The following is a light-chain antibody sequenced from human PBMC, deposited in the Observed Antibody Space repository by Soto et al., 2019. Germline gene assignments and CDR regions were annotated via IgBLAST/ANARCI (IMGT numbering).Light chain of an antibody. CDR1: SSNIGGNS. CDR2: DDD. Sequence: QSVLTQPRSVSAAPGQRVTISCSGSSSNIGGNSVSWYQQLPGTAPKLLIYDDDKRPSGIPDRFSGSKPGTSATLGITGLQTGDEADYYCGSWDSSLSAYVFGTGTKVTVL. CDR3: GSWDSSLSAYV. V-gene: IGLV1-51*01. J-gene: IGLJ1*01.